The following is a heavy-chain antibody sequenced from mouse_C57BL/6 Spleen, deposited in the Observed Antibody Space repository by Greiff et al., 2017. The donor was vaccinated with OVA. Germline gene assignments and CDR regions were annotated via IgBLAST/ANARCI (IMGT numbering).Heavy chain of an antibody. Sequence: EVQRVESGPGLAKPSQTLSLTCSVTGYSITSDYWNWIRKFPGNKLEYMGYISYSGSPYYNPSLKSRISITRDTSKNQYYLQLNSVTTEDTATYYCARYYGSSYEDSRYFDVWGTGTTVTVSS. CDR2: ISYSGSP. J-gene: IGHJ1*03. D-gene: IGHD1-1*01. CDR3: ARYYGSSYEDSRYFDV. V-gene: IGHV3-8*01. CDR1: GYSITSDY.